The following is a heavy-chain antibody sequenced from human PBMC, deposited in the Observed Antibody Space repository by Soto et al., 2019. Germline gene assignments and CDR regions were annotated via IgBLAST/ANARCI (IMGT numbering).Heavy chain of an antibody. CDR1: AGSITTGGNY. D-gene: IGHD2-15*01. CDR3: ATITCAGGSRYSWSLDY. CDR2: RYYSEST. V-gene: IGHV4-31*03. J-gene: IGHJ4*02. Sequence: SETLSLTCTVSAGSITTGGNYWSWIRQLPGKGLEWIGHRYYSESTYYNPSLKSRVSISLDTSKNHFSLKLSFVTAADMVMYYCATITCAGGSRYSWSLDYWGPGTPLTASS.